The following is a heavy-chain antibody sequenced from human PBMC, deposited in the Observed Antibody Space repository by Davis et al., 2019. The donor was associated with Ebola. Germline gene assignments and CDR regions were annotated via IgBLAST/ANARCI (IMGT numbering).Heavy chain of an antibody. CDR3: ARGLGTSASSSWYF. D-gene: IGHD6-13*01. V-gene: IGHV1-69*13. J-gene: IGHJ4*02. CDR1: GGTFNRHA. CDR2: IIPMFGTP. Sequence: SVKVSCKASGGTFNRHALSWVRQAPGQGLEWMGGIIPMFGTPNYAQKFQGRVTISADYSTTTAYMELRRLRSADTAVYYCARGLGTSASSSWYFWGRGTLVTVSS.